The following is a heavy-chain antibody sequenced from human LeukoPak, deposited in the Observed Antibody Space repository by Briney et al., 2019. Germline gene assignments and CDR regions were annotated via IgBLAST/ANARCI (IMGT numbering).Heavy chain of an antibody. J-gene: IGHJ3*02. D-gene: IGHD2-15*01. Sequence: GGSLRLSCAASGFTFSSYSMNWVRQAPGKGLEWVSSISSSSSYIYYADSVKGRFTISRDNAKNSLYLQMNSLRAEDTAVYYCAREVLGYCSGGSCFRAFDIWGQGTMVTVSS. CDR2: ISSSSSYI. CDR3: AREVLGYCSGGSCFRAFDI. CDR1: GFTFSSYS. V-gene: IGHV3-21*01.